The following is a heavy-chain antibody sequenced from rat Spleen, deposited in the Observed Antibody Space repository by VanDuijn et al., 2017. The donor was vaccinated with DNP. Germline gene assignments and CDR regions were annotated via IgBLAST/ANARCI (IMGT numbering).Heavy chain of an antibody. Sequence: QVQLKESGPGLVQPSQTLSLTCTVSGFSLTSYTVSWVRQPPGKGLEWIAAISSGGSTYYNSALKSRLSISRDTSKSQVFLKMNSLQTEDTAMYFCARSTNPRFAYWGQGTLVTVSS. CDR3: ARSTNPRFAY. J-gene: IGHJ3*01. CDR2: ISSGGST. V-gene: IGHV2-6*01. CDR1: GFSLTSYT. D-gene: IGHD3-4*01.